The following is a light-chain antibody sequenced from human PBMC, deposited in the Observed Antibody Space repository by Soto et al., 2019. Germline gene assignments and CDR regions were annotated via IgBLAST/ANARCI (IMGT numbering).Light chain of an antibody. V-gene: IGKV1-5*01. CDR2: DAS. J-gene: IGKJ2*01. Sequence: DILMTQSPSTLSASVGDRVTITCRASQSISNWLAWYQQKPGKAPKLLIFDASILESGVPSRFSGSGSGTEFTLTISSLHPDDFATYFCQQYNSYSPYTFGQGTKLEIK. CDR3: QQYNSYSPYT. CDR1: QSISNW.